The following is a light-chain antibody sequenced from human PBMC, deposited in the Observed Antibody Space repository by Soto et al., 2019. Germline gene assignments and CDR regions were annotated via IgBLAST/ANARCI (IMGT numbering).Light chain of an antibody. J-gene: IGKJ1*01. CDR1: QRIXND. CDR3: LQDYRVTWT. CDR2: CAT. V-gene: IGKV1-6*02. Sequence: IPVTQSASSLSASVGDSVTIACRASQRIXNDLDWYQEKPGKAPDLLXACATSLQSGVPSRFSGSGSGTDFTLTINSLQPEDFSTYYCLQDYRVTWTFGQGTKVDIK.